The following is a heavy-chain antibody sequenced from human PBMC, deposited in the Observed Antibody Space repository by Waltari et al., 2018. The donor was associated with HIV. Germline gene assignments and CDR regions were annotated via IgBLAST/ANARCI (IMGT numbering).Heavy chain of an antibody. CDR2: VNHSWNI. CDR3: SREGYGGNPANDFDF. J-gene: IGHJ4*02. Sequence: QVQLQQSGAGLLKPSETLSLTCTVSGGSFSGYYWSWIRQPQGQGLEWIGEVNHSWNINYNPSLKSRLIISVDTSKSQFSLRLKSVTAADTAVYYCSREGYGGNPANDFDFWGQGTLVSVSS. CDR1: GGSFSGYY. D-gene: IGHD2-15*01. V-gene: IGHV4-34*01.